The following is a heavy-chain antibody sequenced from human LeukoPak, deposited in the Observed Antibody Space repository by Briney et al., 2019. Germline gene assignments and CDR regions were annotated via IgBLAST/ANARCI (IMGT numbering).Heavy chain of an antibody. J-gene: IGHJ4*02. CDR3: ARDWGIAAQLDY. V-gene: IGHV4-38-2*02. Sequence: SETLSLTCNVSGDSITSTYYWGWIRPPPGKGLEWIGSIYYSGSTYYNPSLKSRVTISVDTSKNQFSLKLSSVTAADTAVYYCARDWGIAAQLDYWGQGTLVTVSS. CDR1: GDSITSTYY. D-gene: IGHD6-13*01. CDR2: IYYSGST.